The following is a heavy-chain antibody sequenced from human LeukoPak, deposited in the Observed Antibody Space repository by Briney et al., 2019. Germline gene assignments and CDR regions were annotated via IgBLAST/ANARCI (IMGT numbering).Heavy chain of an antibody. CDR1: GYTSTSYY. CDR3: AREDYYDSGSNDY. D-gene: IGHD3-22*01. Sequence: ASVKVSCKASGYTSTSYYMHWVRQAPGQGLEWMGIINPSGGSTSYAQKFQGRVTITRNTSISTAYMELSSLRSEDTAVYYCAREDYYDSGSNDYWGQGTLVTVSS. CDR2: INPSGGST. V-gene: IGHV1-46*01. J-gene: IGHJ4*02.